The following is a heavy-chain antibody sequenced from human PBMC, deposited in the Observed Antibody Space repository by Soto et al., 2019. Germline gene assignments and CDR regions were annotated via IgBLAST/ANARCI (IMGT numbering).Heavy chain of an antibody. D-gene: IGHD1-1*01. CDR3: ARDHLEGSYYYYGMDV. CDR2: IYSGGST. CDR1: GFTVSSNY. Sequence: GGSLRLSCAASGFTVSSNYMSWVRQAPGKGLEWVSVIYSGGSTYYADSVKGRFTISRDNSKNTLYLQMNSLRAEDTAVYYCARDHLEGSYYYYGMDVWGQGTTVTVSS. V-gene: IGHV3-66*01. J-gene: IGHJ6*02.